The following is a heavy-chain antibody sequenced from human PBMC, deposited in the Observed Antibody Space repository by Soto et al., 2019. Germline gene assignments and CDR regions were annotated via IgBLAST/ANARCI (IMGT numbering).Heavy chain of an antibody. CDR2: TYYRSKWYN. V-gene: IGHV6-1*01. CDR1: GDSVSSNSAA. D-gene: IGHD2-15*01. J-gene: IGHJ5*02. Sequence: SQTLSLTCAISGDSVSSNSAAWNWIRQSPSRGLEWLGRTYYRSKWYNDYAVSVKSRITINPDTSKNQFSLQLNSVTPEDTAVYYCARAYWCGGSCWDWSSWFDPWGQGTLVNVSS. CDR3: ARAYWCGGSCWDWSSWFDP.